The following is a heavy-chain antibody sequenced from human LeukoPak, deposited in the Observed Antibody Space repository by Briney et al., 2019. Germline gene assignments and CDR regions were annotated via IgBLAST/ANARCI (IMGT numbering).Heavy chain of an antibody. CDR2: IGGSGVIK. CDR1: GFSFSNYA. V-gene: IGHV3-23*01. J-gene: IGHJ4*02. D-gene: IGHD3-22*01. CDR3: ARRDGSGYYALDY. Sequence: GGSLRLSCAASGFSFSNYAMSWVRQAPGKWLEWVSTIGGSGVIKYYADSVKGRFTISRDNSKNTLYLQMNSLRAEDTAVYYCARRDGSGYYALDYWGQGTLVAVSS.